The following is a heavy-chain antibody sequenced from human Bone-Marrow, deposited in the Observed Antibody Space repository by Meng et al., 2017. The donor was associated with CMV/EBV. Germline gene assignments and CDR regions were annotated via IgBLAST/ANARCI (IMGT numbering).Heavy chain of an antibody. J-gene: IGHJ4*02. CDR2: ISGSGGST. V-gene: IGHV3-23*01. D-gene: IGHD4-17*01. CDR3: ARGGRTTVDY. CDR1: GFTFSDYY. Sequence: GESLKISCAASGFTFSDYYMSWVRQAPGKGLEWVSAISGSGGSTYYADSVKGRFTISRDNSKNTLYLQMNSLRAEDTAVYYCARGGRTTVDYWGQGTLVTVSS.